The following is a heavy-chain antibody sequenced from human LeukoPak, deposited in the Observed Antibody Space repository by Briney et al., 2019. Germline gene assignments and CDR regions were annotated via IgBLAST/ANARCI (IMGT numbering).Heavy chain of an antibody. Sequence: ASVKVSCKASGYTFTSYDINWVRQATGQGLEWMGWMNPNSGNTGYAQKFQGRVTMTRNTSISTAYMELSSLRSEDTAVYYCARGVTYSSCWYAVGYYYYYMDVWGKGTTVTISS. D-gene: IGHD6-13*01. V-gene: IGHV1-8*01. CDR3: ARGVTYSSCWYAVGYYYYYMDV. CDR2: MNPNSGNT. J-gene: IGHJ6*03. CDR1: GYTFTSYD.